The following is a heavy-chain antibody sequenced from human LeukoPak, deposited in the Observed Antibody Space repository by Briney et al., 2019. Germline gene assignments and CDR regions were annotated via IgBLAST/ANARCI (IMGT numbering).Heavy chain of an antibody. J-gene: IGHJ4*02. CDR1: GFTFSSYG. D-gene: IGHD2-15*01. Sequence: GGSLRLSCAASGFTFSSYGMSWVRQAPGKGLEWISAISGSGGSTYYADSVKGRFTISRDNSKNTLYLQMNSLRAEDTAVYYCAKAGYCSGGSCLNHFDYWGQGTLVTVSS. V-gene: IGHV3-23*01. CDR2: ISGSGGST. CDR3: AKAGYCSGGSCLNHFDY.